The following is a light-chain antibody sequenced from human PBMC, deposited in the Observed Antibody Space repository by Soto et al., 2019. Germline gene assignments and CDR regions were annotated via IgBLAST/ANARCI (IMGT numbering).Light chain of an antibody. CDR1: SSDVGGYNY. V-gene: IGLV2-14*01. J-gene: IGLJ1*01. CDR2: DVS. CDR3: SSYTTSNTRQIV. Sequence: QSAMTQPASGSGSAGQSITISCTGTSSDVGGYNYVSWYQQHPGKAPKFIIYDVSNRPSGVSNRFSGSKSGNTASLTISGLQAEDEADYYCSSYTTSNTRQIVFGTGTKVTVL.